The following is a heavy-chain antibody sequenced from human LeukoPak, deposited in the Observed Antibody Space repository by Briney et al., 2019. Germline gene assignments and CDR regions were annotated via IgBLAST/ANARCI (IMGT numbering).Heavy chain of an antibody. Sequence: SVKVSCKASGGTFTSYAISWVRQAPGQGLEWMGGIIPIFGTANYAQKFQGRVTITSDESTSTAYMELSSLGSEDTAVYYCAGRYSSSWYNPPPYYYYYMDVWGKGTTVTVSS. V-gene: IGHV1-69*13. CDR2: IIPIFGTA. CDR3: AGRYSSSWYNPPPYYYYYMDV. CDR1: GGTFTSYA. D-gene: IGHD6-13*01. J-gene: IGHJ6*03.